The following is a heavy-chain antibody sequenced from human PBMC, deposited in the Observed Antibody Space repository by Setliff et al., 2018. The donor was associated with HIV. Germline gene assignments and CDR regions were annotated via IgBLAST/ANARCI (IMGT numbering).Heavy chain of an antibody. Sequence: PSETLSLTCTVSSGSFSSRHYWGWIRQSPGKGLEWIGSVSYSGTTYYNPSLRSRITISVDTSKNQFSLIVSSVTAADTATYYCARHQSGYNFSPFDNWGLGGLVTVSS. V-gene: IGHV4-39*01. CDR3: ARHQSGYNFSPFDN. CDR1: SGSFSSRHY. D-gene: IGHD5-12*01. CDR2: VSYSGTT. J-gene: IGHJ4*02.